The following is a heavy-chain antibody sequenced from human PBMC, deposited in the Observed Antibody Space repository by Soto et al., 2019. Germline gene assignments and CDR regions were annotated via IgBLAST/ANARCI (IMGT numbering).Heavy chain of an antibody. CDR1: GGSFSGYY. CDR2: INHSGST. CDR3: AREGFFYYIWGSYRPFAC. J-gene: IGHJ4*02. V-gene: IGHV4-34*01. Sequence: QVQLQQWGAGLLKPSETLSLTCAVYGGSFSGYYWSWIRQPPGKGLEWIGEINHSGSTNYNPSLKSRVTISLDTSKKQFSLKLSSATAAESGMYYGAREGFFYYIWGSYRPFACWGQGTLVTVSS. D-gene: IGHD3-16*02.